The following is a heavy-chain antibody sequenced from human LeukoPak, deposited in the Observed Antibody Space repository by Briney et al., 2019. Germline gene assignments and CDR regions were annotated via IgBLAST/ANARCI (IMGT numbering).Heavy chain of an antibody. J-gene: IGHJ4*02. D-gene: IGHD2-15*01. CDR3: ARDHCSPGTCLGGH. Sequence: ASVKVSCKASGDTFITYTFSWVRQTPGQGLEWMRRIIPSLDISNYAQKFQGRVTLSADKATTTTYMELTSLRSEDTAIYYCARDHCSPGTCLGGHWGQGTLVTVS. CDR1: GDTFITYT. CDR2: IIPSLDIS. V-gene: IGHV1-69*04.